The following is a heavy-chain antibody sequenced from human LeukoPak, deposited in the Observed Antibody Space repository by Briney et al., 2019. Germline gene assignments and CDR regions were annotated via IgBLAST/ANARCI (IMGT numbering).Heavy chain of an antibody. V-gene: IGHV1-58*02. CDR2: IVVGSGNT. D-gene: IGHD3-3*01. J-gene: IGHJ6*02. CDR1: GFTFTSSA. CDR3: AAVTAAYYDFWSGYYNYYGMDV. Sequence: GASVKVSCKASGFTFTSSAMQWVRQARGQRLEWIGWIVVGSGNTNYAQKFQERVTITRDMSTSTAYMELSSLRSEDTAVYYCAAVTAAYYDFWSGYYNYYGMDVWGQGTTVTVSS.